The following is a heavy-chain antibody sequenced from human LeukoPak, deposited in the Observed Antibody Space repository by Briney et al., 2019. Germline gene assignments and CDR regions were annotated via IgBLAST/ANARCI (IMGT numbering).Heavy chain of an antibody. J-gene: IGHJ3*02. CDR3: ATTPGSSSSSNAFDI. CDR2: FDPEDGET. Sequence: ASVKVSCKVSGYTLTELSMHWVRQAPGKGLEWMGGFDPEDGETIYAQKFQGRVTITADESTSTAYMELSSLRSEDTAVYYCATTPGSSSSSNAFDIWGQGTMVTVSS. CDR1: GYTLTELS. V-gene: IGHV1-24*01. D-gene: IGHD6-6*01.